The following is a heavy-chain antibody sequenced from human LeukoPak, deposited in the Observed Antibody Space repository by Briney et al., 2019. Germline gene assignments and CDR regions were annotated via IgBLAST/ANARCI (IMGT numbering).Heavy chain of an antibody. J-gene: IGHJ4*02. D-gene: IGHD2-15*01. CDR3: AKQLGYCSDGSCYFPY. CDR2: ISNNGGYT. Sequence: GGSLRLSCEASGFTFSSFPMSWVRQAPGKGLEGFSAISNNGGYTYYADSVQGRFTISRDNSKSTLCLQMNSLRAEDTAVYYCAKQLGYCSDGSCYFPYWGQGTLVTVSS. V-gene: IGHV3-23*01. CDR1: GFTFSSFP.